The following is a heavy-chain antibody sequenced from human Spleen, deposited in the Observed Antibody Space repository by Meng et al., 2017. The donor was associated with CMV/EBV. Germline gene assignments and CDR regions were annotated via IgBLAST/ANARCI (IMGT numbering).Heavy chain of an antibody. Sequence: ASVKVSCKASGYTFTGYNMDWVRRAPGQGLEWMGWISAYNGNTNYAQKLQGRVTMTTDTSTSTAYMELRSLISDDTAVYYCARDCSTTGCFSYYYYGMDVWGQGTTVTVSS. CDR1: GYTFTGYN. J-gene: IGHJ6*02. D-gene: IGHD2-2*01. V-gene: IGHV1-18*01. CDR3: ARDCSTTGCFSYYYYGMDV. CDR2: ISAYNGNT.